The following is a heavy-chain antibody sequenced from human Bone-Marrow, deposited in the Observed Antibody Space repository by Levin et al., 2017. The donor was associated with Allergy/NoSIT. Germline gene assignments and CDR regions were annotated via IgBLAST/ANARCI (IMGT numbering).Heavy chain of an antibody. D-gene: IGHD2-15*01. Sequence: AGGSLRLSCTASGFTFSSYGMRWVRQAPGKGLEWVSVISGHGDNTYYADSVKGRFTISRDNSKNTLYLQMNSLRAEDTAVYYCAKEGCSGGSCPHLFDSWGQGTLVTVSS. V-gene: IGHV3-23*01. CDR1: GFTFSSYG. J-gene: IGHJ4*02. CDR2: ISGHGDNT. CDR3: AKEGCSGGSCPHLFDS.